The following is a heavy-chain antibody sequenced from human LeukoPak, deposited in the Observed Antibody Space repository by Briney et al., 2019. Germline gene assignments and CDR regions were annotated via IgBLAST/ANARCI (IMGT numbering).Heavy chain of an antibody. Sequence: PSETLSLTCTVSGGPLSAYYWTWIRQPPGKGLEWIGYIYYSGSTNYNPSLKSRVTISVDTSKNQFSLKLSSVTAADTAVYYCARLQRVGNSGYYFDYWGQGTLVTVSS. CDR3: ARLQRVGNSGYYFDY. D-gene: IGHD3-22*01. CDR2: IYYSGST. J-gene: IGHJ4*02. V-gene: IGHV4-59*08. CDR1: GGPLSAYY.